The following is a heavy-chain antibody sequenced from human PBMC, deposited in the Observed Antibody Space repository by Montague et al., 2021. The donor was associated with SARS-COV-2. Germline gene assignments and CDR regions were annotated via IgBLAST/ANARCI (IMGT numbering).Heavy chain of an antibody. CDR1: GGSISSSSHY. Sequence: SETLSLTCTASGGSISSSSHYWCWIRQPPGKGLEWIGSIYYSGSTYYNPSLKSRVTISVDTSKNQFSLKLSSVTAADTAVFYCARHSGDYTIFGVVIYYMDVWGKGTTVTVSS. D-gene: IGHD3-3*01. CDR2: IYYSGST. J-gene: IGHJ6*03. V-gene: IGHV4-39*01. CDR3: ARHSGDYTIFGVVIYYMDV.